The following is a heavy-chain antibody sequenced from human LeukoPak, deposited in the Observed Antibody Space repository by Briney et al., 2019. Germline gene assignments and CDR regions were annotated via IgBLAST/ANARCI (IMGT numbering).Heavy chain of an antibody. CDR3: ATDPHSSSWSYNWFDP. D-gene: IGHD6-13*01. V-gene: IGHV1-24*01. CDR2: FDPEDGET. Sequence: GASVKVSCKVSGYTLTELSMHWVRQAPGKGLEWMGGFDPEDGETIYAQKFQGRVTMTEDTSTDTAYMELGSLRSEDTAVYYCATDPHSSSWSYNWFDPWGQGTLVTASS. J-gene: IGHJ5*02. CDR1: GYTLTELS.